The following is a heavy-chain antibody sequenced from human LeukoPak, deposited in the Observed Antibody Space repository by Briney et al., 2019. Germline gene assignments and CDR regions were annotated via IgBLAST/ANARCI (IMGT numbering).Heavy chain of an antibody. CDR3: ARGVGVTKGAFDI. CDR2: IYYSGST. Sequence: PSETLSLTCTVSGGSISSYYWSRIRQPPGKGLEWIGYIYYSGSTNYNPSPKSRVTISVDTSKNQFSLKLSSVTAADTAVYYCARGVGVTKGAFDIWGQGTMVTVSP. V-gene: IGHV4-59*01. D-gene: IGHD2-21*02. J-gene: IGHJ3*02. CDR1: GGSISSYY.